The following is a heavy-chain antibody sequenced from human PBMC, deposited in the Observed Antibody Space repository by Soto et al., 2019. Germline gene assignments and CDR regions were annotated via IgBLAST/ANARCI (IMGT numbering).Heavy chain of an antibody. V-gene: IGHV4-31*03. CDR1: GGSISSGGYY. Sequence: QVQLQESGPGLVKPSQTLSLTCTVSGGSISSGGYYWSWIRQHPGKGLEWIGYIYYSGSTYYNPSLKRRVTLSVDTSKNPFSLKLSSVTAADTAVYYCARVGGINWFDPWGQGTLVTVSS. CDR3: ARVGGINWFDP. J-gene: IGHJ5*02. D-gene: IGHD3-16*01. CDR2: IYYSGST.